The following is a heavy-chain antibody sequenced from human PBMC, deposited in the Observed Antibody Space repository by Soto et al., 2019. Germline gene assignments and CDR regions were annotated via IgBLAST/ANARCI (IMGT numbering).Heavy chain of an antibody. V-gene: IGHV3-74*01. CDR2: IYFDGITT. Sequence: SGGSLRLSCTASLFTFNTHWMHWVRQAPGKGLVWVSRIYFDGITTNYADSVKGRLTVSRDNAKNTVYLHVNTLRDEDTAVYYCARGGAMGVDYWGQGTLVTVSS. CDR1: LFTFNTHW. D-gene: IGHD1-26*01. CDR3: ARGGAMGVDY. J-gene: IGHJ4*02.